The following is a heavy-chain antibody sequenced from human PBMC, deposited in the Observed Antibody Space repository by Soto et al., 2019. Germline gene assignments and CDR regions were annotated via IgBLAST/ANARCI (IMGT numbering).Heavy chain of an antibody. CDR1: GFTLSTYA. CDR2: IGGTGGNT. Sequence: EVQLLESGGGLVQPGGSLRLACAGSGFTLSTYAMTWVRQAPGKGLEWVSTIGGTGGNTYYADSVKGRFTISRDNSKTTLYLQMNSLRAEDTAVYYCAKAPTLYDFLTCALGDWGQGTLVTVSS. CDR3: AKAPTLYDFLTCALGD. J-gene: IGHJ4*02. D-gene: IGHD3-9*01. V-gene: IGHV3-23*01.